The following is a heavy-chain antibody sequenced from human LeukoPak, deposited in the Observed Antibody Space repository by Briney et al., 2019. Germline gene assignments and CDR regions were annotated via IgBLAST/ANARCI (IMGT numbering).Heavy chain of an antibody. V-gene: IGHV4-34*01. CDR2: INHSGST. D-gene: IGHD2-2*01. CDR3: ARGGIVVVPAATTFDY. J-gene: IGHJ4*02. CDR1: GGSFSHYY. Sequence: SETLSLTCAVYGGSFSHYYWNWIRQPPGKGLEWIGEINHSGSTNYNPSLKSRVTISVDTSKNQFSLKLSSVTAADKAVYYCARGGIVVVPAATTFDYWGQGTLVTVSS.